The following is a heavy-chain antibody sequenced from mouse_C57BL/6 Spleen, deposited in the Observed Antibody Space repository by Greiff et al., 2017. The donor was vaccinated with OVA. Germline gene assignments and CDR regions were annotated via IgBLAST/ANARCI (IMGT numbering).Heavy chain of an antibody. CDR2: IHPNSGST. CDR3: ARCGNYYGSSWYWYFDV. Sequence: VQLQQPGAELVKPGASVKLSCKASGYTFTSYWMHWVKQRPGQGLEWIGMIHPNSGSTNYNEKFKSKATLTVDKSSSTAYMQLSSLTSEDSAVYYCARCGNYYGSSWYWYFDVWGTGTTVTVSS. CDR1: GYTFTSYW. J-gene: IGHJ1*03. D-gene: IGHD1-1*01. V-gene: IGHV1-64*01.